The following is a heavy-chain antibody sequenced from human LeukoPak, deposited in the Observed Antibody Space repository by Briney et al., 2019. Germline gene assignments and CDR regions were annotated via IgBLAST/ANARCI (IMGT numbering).Heavy chain of an antibody. CDR1: GFTFSSYA. CDR2: ISVSGTGT. CDR3: AKGSIDFDY. V-gene: IGHV3-23*01. J-gene: IGHJ4*02. Sequence: GGSLRLSCAASGFTFSSYAMSWVRQAPGKGLEWVSGISVSGTGTYYADSVKGRFTISRDNSKNTLYLQMNSLRAEDTALYYCAKGSIDFDYWGQETLVTVFS. D-gene: IGHD2-21*01.